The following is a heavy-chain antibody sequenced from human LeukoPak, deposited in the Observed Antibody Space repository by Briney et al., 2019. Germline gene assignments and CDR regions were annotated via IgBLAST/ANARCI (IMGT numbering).Heavy chain of an antibody. J-gene: IGHJ4*02. V-gene: IGHV4-34*01. Sequence: SETLSLTCAVYGGSFSGYYWSWLRQPPGKGLEWIGEINHSGSANYNPSLKSRVTISVDTSKNQFSLKLSSVTAADTAVYYCAILSGTTSSRYFDYWGQGTLVTVSS. D-gene: IGHD1-7*01. CDR2: INHSGSA. CDR1: GGSFSGYY. CDR3: AILSGTTSSRYFDY.